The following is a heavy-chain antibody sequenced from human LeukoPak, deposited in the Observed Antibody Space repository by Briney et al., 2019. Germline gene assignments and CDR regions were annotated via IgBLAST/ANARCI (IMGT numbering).Heavy chain of an antibody. V-gene: IGHV3-30*02. D-gene: IGHD5-12*01. CDR2: IRYDGSNK. J-gene: IGHJ1*01. CDR3: AKGYSGYDSFAEYFQH. CDR1: GFTFSSYG. Sequence: GGSLRLSCAASGFTFSSYGMHWVRQAPGKGLEWVAFIRYDGSNKYYADSVKGRFTISRDNSKNTLYLQMNSLRAEDTAVYYCAKGYSGYDSFAEYFQHWGQGTLVTVSS.